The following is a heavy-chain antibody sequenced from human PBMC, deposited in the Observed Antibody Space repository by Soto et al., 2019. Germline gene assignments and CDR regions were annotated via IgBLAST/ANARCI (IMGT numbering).Heavy chain of an antibody. J-gene: IGHJ6*02. CDR3: ARASIVATIWAGYYYYGMDV. Sequence: ASVKVSCKASGGTFSSYAISWVRQAPGQGLEWMGGIIPIFGTANYAQKFQGRVTITADESTSTAYMELSSLRSEDTAGYYCARASIVATIWAGYYYYGMDVWGQGTTVTVSS. V-gene: IGHV1-69*13. CDR1: GGTFSSYA. CDR2: IIPIFGTA. D-gene: IGHD5-12*01.